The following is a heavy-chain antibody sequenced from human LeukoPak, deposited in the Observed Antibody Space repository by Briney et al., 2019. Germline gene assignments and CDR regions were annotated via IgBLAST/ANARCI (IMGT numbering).Heavy chain of an antibody. CDR2: ISGSGGST. D-gene: IGHD4-11*01. CDR1: GFTFSTYA. J-gene: IGHJ2*01. Sequence: GGSLRLPCAASGFTFSTYAMSWVRQAPGKGLEWVSTISGSGGSTYYADSVKGRFTISRDNSKSTLYLQMNSLRAEDTAVYYCAKDLDSHYARYFDLWGRGTLVTVSS. V-gene: IGHV3-23*01. CDR3: AKDLDSHYARYFDL.